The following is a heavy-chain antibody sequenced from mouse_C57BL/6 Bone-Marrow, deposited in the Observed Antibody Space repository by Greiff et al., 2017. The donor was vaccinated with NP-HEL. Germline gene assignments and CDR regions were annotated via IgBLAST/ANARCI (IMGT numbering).Heavy chain of an antibody. CDR3: ARRAASYYYGSSYGFAY. CDR2: IYPRSGNT. CDR1: GYTFTSYG. D-gene: IGHD1-1*01. V-gene: IGHV1-81*01. J-gene: IGHJ3*01. Sequence: VKLVESGAELARPGASVKLSCKASGYTFTSYGISWVKQRTGQGLEWIGEIYPRSGNTYYNEKFKGKATLTADKSSSTAYMELRSLTSEDSAVYFCARRAASYYYGSSYGFAYWGQGTLVTVSA.